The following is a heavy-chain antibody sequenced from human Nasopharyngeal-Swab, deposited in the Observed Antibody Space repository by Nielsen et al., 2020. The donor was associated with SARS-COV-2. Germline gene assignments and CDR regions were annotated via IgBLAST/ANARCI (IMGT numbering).Heavy chain of an antibody. CDR1: GSTFSNYW. Sequence: GGSLRPSCAASGSTFSNYWMHWVRQVPGKGLVWVSRINIDGSITDYADSVKGRFTISRNNAKNTLYLQMNSLRGDDTAVYYCARGGRYFDWFTEAAGAFDIWGQGTMVTVSS. CDR2: INIDGSIT. J-gene: IGHJ3*02. CDR3: ARGGRYFDWFTEAAGAFDI. V-gene: IGHV3-74*01. D-gene: IGHD3-9*01.